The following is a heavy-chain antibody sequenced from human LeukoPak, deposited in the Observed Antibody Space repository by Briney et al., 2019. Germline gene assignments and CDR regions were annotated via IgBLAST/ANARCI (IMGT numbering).Heavy chain of an antibody. V-gene: IGHV4-61*02. D-gene: IGHD3-3*01. CDR2: IYTSGSA. CDR3: ANTFYDFWSGYRGPEYYFDY. Sequence: SETLSLTCTVSGGSISSGSYYWSWIRQPAGKGLEWIGRIYTSGSANYNPSLKSRVTISVDTSKNQFSLKLSSVTAADTAVYYCANTFYDFWSGYRGPEYYFDYWGQGTLVTVSS. J-gene: IGHJ4*02. CDR1: GGSISSGSYY.